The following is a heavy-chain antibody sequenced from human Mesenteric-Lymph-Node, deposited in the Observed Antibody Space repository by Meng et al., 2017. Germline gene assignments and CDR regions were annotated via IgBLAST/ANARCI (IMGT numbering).Heavy chain of an antibody. CDR1: GFTFSSYA. Sequence: GESLKISCAASGFTFSSYAMHWVRQAPGKGLEWVAVISYDGSNKYYADSVKGRFTISRDNSKNTLYLQMNSLRAEDTAVYYCARVAPRLYYYDSSGSIRSGAFDIWGQGTMVTVSS. J-gene: IGHJ3*02. CDR3: ARVAPRLYYYDSSGSIRSGAFDI. CDR2: ISYDGSNK. D-gene: IGHD3-22*01. V-gene: IGHV3-30*01.